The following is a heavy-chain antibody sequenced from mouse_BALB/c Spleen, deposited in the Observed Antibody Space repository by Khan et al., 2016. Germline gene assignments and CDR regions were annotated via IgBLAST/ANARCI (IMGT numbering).Heavy chain of an antibody. V-gene: IGHV2-6-7*01. CDR1: GFSLTGYG. CDR3: ARDVYDVGFDY. D-gene: IGHD2-12*01. J-gene: IGHJ2*01. Sequence: QVQLKESGPGLVAPSQSLSITCTVSGFSLTGYGVNWVRQPPGKGLEWLGMIWGDGSTDYNSALKSRLTISKDNSKSQVFLKMNSLQTDDTARYYCARDVYDVGFDYLGQGTTLTVSS. CDR2: IWGDGST.